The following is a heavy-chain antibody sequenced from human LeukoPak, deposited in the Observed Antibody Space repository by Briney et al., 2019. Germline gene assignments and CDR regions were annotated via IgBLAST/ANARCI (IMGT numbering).Heavy chain of an antibody. CDR3: ARGPRDDSKYVWLDP. V-gene: IGHV3-23*01. CDR2: ISGSGGST. Sequence: GGSLRLSCAASGFTFSSYAMNWVRQAPGKGLEWVSGISGSGGSTYYADSVKGRFAISRDNSKNTLYLQMNSLRAEDTAVYYCARGPRDDSKYVWLDPWGQGTLVTVSS. CDR1: GFTFSSYA. D-gene: IGHD1-1*01. J-gene: IGHJ5*02.